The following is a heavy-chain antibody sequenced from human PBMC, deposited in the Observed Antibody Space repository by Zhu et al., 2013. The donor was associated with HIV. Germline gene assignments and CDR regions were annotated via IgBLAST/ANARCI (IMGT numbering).Heavy chain of an antibody. V-gene: IGHV1-2*02. CDR3: VRADRVVVDY. J-gene: IGHJ4*02. CDR2: INPNNGGT. Sequence: QVQLVQSGAEVKKPGASVKVSCKASGYSFTDYYFHWVRQAPGQGLEWMGWINPNNGGTNYAQKFQGRVTMTRDTSISTAYMELSRLKSDDTAVYYCVRADRVVVDYWGQGTLVTVSS. D-gene: IGHD2-21*01. CDR1: GYSFTDYY.